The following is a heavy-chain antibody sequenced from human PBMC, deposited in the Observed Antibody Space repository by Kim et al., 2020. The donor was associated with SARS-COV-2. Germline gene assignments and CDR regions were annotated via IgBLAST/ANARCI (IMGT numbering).Heavy chain of an antibody. V-gene: IGHV3-23*01. Sequence: GGSLRLSCAASGFTFSDYAMSWVRQAPGKGLEWVSSISGSGGSIYYADSVKGRFTISRDNSKNTLFLQLNSLRAEDTAVYYCASRIAVTVLDYWGQGTLVTVSS. CDR2: ISGSGGSI. CDR3: ASRIAVTVLDY. CDR1: GFTFSDYA. J-gene: IGHJ4*02. D-gene: IGHD6-19*01.